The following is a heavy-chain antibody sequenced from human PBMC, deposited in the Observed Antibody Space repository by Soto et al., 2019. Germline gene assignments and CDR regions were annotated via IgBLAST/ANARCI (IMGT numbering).Heavy chain of an antibody. CDR1: GGSFSGYY. D-gene: IGHD1-26*01. CDR2: INHSGST. Sequence: SETLSLTCAVNGGSFSGYYWSWIRQPPGKGLEWIGEINHSGSTNYNPSLKSRVTISVDTSKNQFSLKLSSVTAADTAVYYCAAYSGTHFGDAFDIWGQGTMVTVS. J-gene: IGHJ3*02. CDR3: AAYSGTHFGDAFDI. V-gene: IGHV4-34*01.